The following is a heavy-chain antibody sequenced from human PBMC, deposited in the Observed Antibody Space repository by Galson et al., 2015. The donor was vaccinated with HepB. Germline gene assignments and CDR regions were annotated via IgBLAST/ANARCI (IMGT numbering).Heavy chain of an antibody. Sequence: SLRLSCAAAGFTFSSFEMNWVRQAPGKGLEWVSSISRSGSSMYYVDSVKGRFSISRDNAENSLYLQMNSLRAEDTGVYYCARKLVVTAHYYYYAMDVWAKGPRSPSP. CDR3: ARKLVVTAHYYYYAMDV. CDR1: GFTFSSFE. D-gene: IGHD5-18*01. J-gene: IGHJ6*02. V-gene: IGHV3-48*03. CDR2: ISRSGSSM.